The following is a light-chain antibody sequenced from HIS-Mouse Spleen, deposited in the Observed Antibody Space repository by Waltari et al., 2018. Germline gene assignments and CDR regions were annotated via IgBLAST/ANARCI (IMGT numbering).Light chain of an antibody. CDR2: DVT. Sequence: QSALTQPVSVSGSPGQSITISCTGTSSDVGGYNYVSWYQQHPGKAPKPMIYDVTNRPSGVSNRFSGSKSGNTASLTISGLQAEDEADYYCSSYTSSSTVVFGGGTKLTVL. CDR3: SSYTSSSTVV. J-gene: IGLJ2*01. CDR1: SSDVGGYNY. V-gene: IGLV2-14*03.